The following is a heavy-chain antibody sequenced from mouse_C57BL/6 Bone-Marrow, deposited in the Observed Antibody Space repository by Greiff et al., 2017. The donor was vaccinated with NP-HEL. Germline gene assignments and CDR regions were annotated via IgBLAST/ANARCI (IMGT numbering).Heavy chain of an antibody. Sequence: DVKLQESGPVLVKPGASVKMSCKASGYTFTDYYMNWVKQSHGKSLEWIGVINPYNGGTSYNQKFKGKATLTVDTSSSTAYMELNSLTSEDSAVYYCARGNLLYYGNTPSYFDYWGQGTTLTVSS. CDR2: INPYNGGT. J-gene: IGHJ2*01. V-gene: IGHV1-19*01. D-gene: IGHD2-1*01. CDR1: GYTFTDYY. CDR3: ARGNLLYYGNTPSYFDY.